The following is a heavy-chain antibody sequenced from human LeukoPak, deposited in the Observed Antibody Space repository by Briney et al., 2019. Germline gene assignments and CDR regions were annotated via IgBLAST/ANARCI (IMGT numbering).Heavy chain of an antibody. CDR1: GFTFSNAW. D-gene: IGHD5-12*01. CDR2: IKSKTDGGTT. V-gene: IGHV3-15*01. Sequence: TPGESLRLSCAASGFTFSNAWMSWVRQAPGKGLEWVGRIKSKTDGGTTDYAAPVKGRFTISRDDSKNTLYLQMNSLKTEDTAVYYCTTDGLVATEDSLFDPWGQGTLVSVSS. CDR3: TTDGLVATEDSLFDP. J-gene: IGHJ5*02.